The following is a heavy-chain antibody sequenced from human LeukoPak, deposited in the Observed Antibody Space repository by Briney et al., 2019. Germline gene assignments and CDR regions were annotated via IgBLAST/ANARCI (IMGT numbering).Heavy chain of an antibody. CDR2: INTYNGNT. J-gene: IGHJ4*02. CDR3: VRGGSGWYEDY. D-gene: IGHD6-19*01. CDR1: GCTFTSCA. V-gene: IGHV1-18*01. Sequence: ASVKVSCKASGCTFTSCAISWVRQAPGQGLQWMGWINTYNGNTNYAQKLQGRVTMTTDTSTSAAYMELRSLRSDDTAVYYCVRGGSGWYEDYWGQGTLVTVSS.